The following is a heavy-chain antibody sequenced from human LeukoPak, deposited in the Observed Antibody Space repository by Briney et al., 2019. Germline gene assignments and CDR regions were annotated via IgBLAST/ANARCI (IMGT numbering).Heavy chain of an antibody. D-gene: IGHD3-10*01. CDR2: ISNDGSTK. CDR3: ASLVVRGGVDI. CDR1: GFTFSSYG. Sequence: PGGSLRLSCAASGFTFSSYGMHWVRQAPGKGLEWVAVISNDGSTKKYADSVKGRFTISRDNSKNTLYLQMNSLRAEDTAVYYCASLVVRGGVDIWGQGTMVTVSS. V-gene: IGHV3-30*03. J-gene: IGHJ3*02.